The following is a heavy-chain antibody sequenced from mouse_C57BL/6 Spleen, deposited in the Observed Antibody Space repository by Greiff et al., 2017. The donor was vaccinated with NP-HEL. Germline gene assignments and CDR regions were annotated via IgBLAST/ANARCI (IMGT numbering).Heavy chain of an antibody. J-gene: IGHJ4*01. CDR2: INPNNCGT. CDR1: GYTFTDYN. V-gene: IGHV1-22*01. Sequence: VQLQQSGPELVKPGASVKMSCKASGYTFTDYNMHWVKQSHGKSLEWIGYINPNNCGTSYNQKFKGKATLTVNKSSSTAYMELRSLTSEDSAVYYCAREYYGSSFYAMDYWGQGTSVTVSS. CDR3: AREYYGSSFYAMDY. D-gene: IGHD1-1*01.